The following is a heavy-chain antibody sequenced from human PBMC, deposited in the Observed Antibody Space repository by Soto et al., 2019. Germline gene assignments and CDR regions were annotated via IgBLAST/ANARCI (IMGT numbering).Heavy chain of an antibody. J-gene: IGHJ5*02. Sequence: PSETLSLTCAVSGGSISSGGYSWSWIRQPPGKGLEWIGYIYHSGSTYYNPSLKSRVTISVDTSKNQFSLKLSSVTAADTAVYYCARGIKYGDYSRWFDPWGPGTLVTVSS. CDR1: GGSISSGGYS. V-gene: IGHV4-30-2*01. CDR3: ARGIKYGDYSRWFDP. D-gene: IGHD4-17*01. CDR2: IYHSGST.